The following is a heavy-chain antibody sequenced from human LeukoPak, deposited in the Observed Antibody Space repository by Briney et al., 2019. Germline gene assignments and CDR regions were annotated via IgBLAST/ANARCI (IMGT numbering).Heavy chain of an antibody. J-gene: IGHJ4*02. CDR2: ISSSGSTI. D-gene: IGHD1-26*01. CDR1: GFTFSIHT. Sequence: GGSLRLSCAASGFTFSIHTMNWVRQAPGKGLEWVSYISSSGSTIYYADSVKGRFTISRDNAKNSLYLQMNSLRAEDTAVYYCAREGIVGATRVTDSWGQGTLVTVSS. V-gene: IGHV3-48*04. CDR3: AREGIVGATRVTDS.